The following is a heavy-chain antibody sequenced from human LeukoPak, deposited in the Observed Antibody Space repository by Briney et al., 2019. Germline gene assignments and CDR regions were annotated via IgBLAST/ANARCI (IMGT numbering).Heavy chain of an antibody. CDR2: ISSSSSYI. Sequence: GGSLRLSCAASGFTFSSYEMNWVRQAPGKGLEWVSSISSSSSYIYYADSVKGRFTISRDNAKNSLYLQMNSLRAEDTAVYYFARGRESYCTNGVCYPDWYFDLGAVAPWSLSPQ. V-gene: IGHV3-21*01. J-gene: IGHJ2*01. CDR3: ARGRESYCTNGVCYPDWYFDL. CDR1: GFTFSSYE. D-gene: IGHD2-8*01.